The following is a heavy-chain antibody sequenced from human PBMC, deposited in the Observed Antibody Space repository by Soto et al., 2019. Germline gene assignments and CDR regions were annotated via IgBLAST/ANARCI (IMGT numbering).Heavy chain of an antibody. Sequence: ELQLLESGGGLVQPGGSLRLSCTASGFPFINYAMTWVRQAPGKGLEWVSTLSSDGDTYYADSVKGRFTVSRDNSKSTLYLQMNSLRGDDTAVYFCAKDRGLLSIFGAAHLDFWGRGTLVTVSS. CDR1: GFPFINYA. CDR3: AKDRGLLSIFGAAHLDF. V-gene: IGHV3-23*01. CDR2: LSSDGDT. J-gene: IGHJ4*02. D-gene: IGHD3-3*01.